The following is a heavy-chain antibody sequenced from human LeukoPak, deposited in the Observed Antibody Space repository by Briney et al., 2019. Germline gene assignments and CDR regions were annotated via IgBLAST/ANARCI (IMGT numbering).Heavy chain of an antibody. Sequence: GGSLRLSCAASGFTFSSYAMHWVRQAPGKGLEWVAVISYDGSNKYYADSVKGRFTISRDNSKNTLYLQMNSLRAEDTAVYYCARARASGRSGFDYWGQGTLVTVSS. J-gene: IGHJ4*02. D-gene: IGHD2-15*01. CDR2: ISYDGSNK. CDR3: ARARASGRSGFDY. CDR1: GFTFSSYA. V-gene: IGHV3-30*04.